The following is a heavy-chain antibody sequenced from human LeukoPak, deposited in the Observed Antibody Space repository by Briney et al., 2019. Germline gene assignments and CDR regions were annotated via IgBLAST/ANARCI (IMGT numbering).Heavy chain of an antibody. CDR2: IYYSGST. Sequence: SETLSLTCTVSGGSISSYYWSWIRQPPGKGLEWIGYIYYSGSTNYNPSLKSRVTISVDTSKNQFSLKLSSVTAADTAVYYCARGRADFWSGYYLSNWFGPWGQGTLVTVSS. CDR3: ARGRADFWSGYYLSNWFGP. J-gene: IGHJ5*02. V-gene: IGHV4-59*01. CDR1: GGSISSYY. D-gene: IGHD3-3*01.